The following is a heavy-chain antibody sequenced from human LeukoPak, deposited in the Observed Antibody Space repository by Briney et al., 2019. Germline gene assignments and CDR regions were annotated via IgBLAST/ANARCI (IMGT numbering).Heavy chain of an antibody. CDR1: GFTFSGYS. D-gene: IGHD3-22*01. V-gene: IGHV3-48*02. J-gene: IGHJ6*02. CDR2: FGTRSTSI. Sequence: GGSLRLSCTASGFTFSGYSMNWIRQAPGKGLEWVSSFGTRSTSIYHADSVGGRFTISRDNAKNSLYLQMNSLRDEDTAVYLCARRPYSDTSGRLSDVWGQGTTVTVSS. CDR3: ARRPYSDTSGRLSDV.